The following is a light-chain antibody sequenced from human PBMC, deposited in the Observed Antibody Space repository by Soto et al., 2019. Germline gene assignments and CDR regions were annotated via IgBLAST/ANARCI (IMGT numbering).Light chain of an antibody. CDR1: QAVNTR. CDR2: LAS. CDR3: HQRQSWPRT. J-gene: IGKJ1*01. Sequence: EIVLTQPPATLSSFPGDRVTLSCRASQAVNTRLAWYQHKPGQAPRLLIYLASNRAAGVPARFSGRGSGTDFTLTISDVEPEDFAVYYCHQRQSWPRTFGQGTKVDIK. V-gene: IGKV3-11*01.